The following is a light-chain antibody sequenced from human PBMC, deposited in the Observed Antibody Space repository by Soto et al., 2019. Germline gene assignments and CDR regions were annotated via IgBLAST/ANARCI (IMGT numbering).Light chain of an antibody. CDR2: ANN. Sequence: QSVLTQPPSASGTPGQRVSISCSGARSNIAVNSVDWYQQLPGTAPKVLIYANNQRPSGVPDRFSGSKSGTSASLAINGLKSDDEAHYCCAAWDDSLNGLVFGGGTKVTVL. CDR1: RSNIAVNS. CDR3: AAWDDSLNGLV. J-gene: IGLJ2*01. V-gene: IGLV1-44*01.